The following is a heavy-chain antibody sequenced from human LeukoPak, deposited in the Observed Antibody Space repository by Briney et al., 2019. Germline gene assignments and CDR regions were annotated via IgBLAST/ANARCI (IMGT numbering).Heavy chain of an antibody. D-gene: IGHD2-15*01. V-gene: IGHV1-3*01. CDR2: IYAGNGNV. Sequence: GASVKVSCKASGYTLSTYTMHWLRQAPGQRPEWMGCIYAGNGNVKYSQNFQARVTITGDTSASTAYLELSSLRSEDTAVYYCAREVAIWGQGTLVTVSS. CDR1: GYTLSTYT. CDR3: AREVAI. J-gene: IGHJ4*02.